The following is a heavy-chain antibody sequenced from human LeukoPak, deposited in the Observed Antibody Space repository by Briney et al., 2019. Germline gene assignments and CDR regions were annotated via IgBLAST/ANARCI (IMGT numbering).Heavy chain of an antibody. CDR3: AKNGEYQLLYPYYFDY. J-gene: IGHJ4*02. CDR2: ISGSGGST. CDR1: GFTFSSYA. Sequence: GGSLRLSCAASGFTFSSYAMSWVRQAPGKGLEWVSAISGSGGSTYYADSVKGRFTISRDNSKNTLYLQMNSLRAEDTAVYYCAKNGEYQLLYPYYFDYWGQGTLVTVSS. V-gene: IGHV3-23*01. D-gene: IGHD2-2*02.